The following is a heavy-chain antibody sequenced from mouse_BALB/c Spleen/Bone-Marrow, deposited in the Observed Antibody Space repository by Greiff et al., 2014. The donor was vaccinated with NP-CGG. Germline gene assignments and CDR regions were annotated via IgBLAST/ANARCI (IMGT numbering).Heavy chain of an antibody. Sequence: VQLKESEAELVRPGALVKLSCKASGFNIKDYYMHWVKQRPEQGLEWIGWIDPENGNTIYDPKFQGKASITADTSSNTAYLQLSSLTSEDTAVYYCASNWAYFDYWGQGTTLTVSS. D-gene: IGHD4-1*01. CDR2: IDPENGNT. J-gene: IGHJ2*01. CDR1: GFNIKDYY. V-gene: IGHV14-1*02. CDR3: ASNWAYFDY.